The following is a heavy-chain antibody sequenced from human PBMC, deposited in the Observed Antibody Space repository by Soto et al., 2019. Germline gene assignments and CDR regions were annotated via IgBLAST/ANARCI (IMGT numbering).Heavy chain of an antibody. D-gene: IGHD4-4*01. J-gene: IGHJ6*02. CDR2: ISSSSSTI. V-gene: IGHV3-48*02. Sequence: GGSLRLSCAASGFTFSSYSMNWVRQAPGKGLEWVSYISSSSSTIYYTDSVKGRFTISRDNAKNSLFLQMSSLGDEDTAMYYCARDLPVTRTGSGLFYVMDVWGQGTTVTVSS. CDR3: ARDLPVTRTGSGLFYVMDV. CDR1: GFTFSSYS.